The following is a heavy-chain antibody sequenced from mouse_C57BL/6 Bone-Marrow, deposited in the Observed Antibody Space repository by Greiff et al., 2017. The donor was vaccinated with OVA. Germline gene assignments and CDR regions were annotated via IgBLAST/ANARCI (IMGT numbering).Heavy chain of an antibody. CDR2: ISSGSSTI. CDR1: GFSFSDYG. CDR3: ARAGSPPLAY. D-gene: IGHD4-1*01. J-gene: IGHJ3*01. Sequence: EVKVEESGGGLVKPGGSLKLSCAASGFSFSDYGMHWVRQAPEKGLEWVAYISSGSSTIYYADTVKGRFTISSDNAKNTLFLQMNSLKSEDTAMYDCARAGSPPLAYWGQGTLVTVSA. V-gene: IGHV5-17*03.